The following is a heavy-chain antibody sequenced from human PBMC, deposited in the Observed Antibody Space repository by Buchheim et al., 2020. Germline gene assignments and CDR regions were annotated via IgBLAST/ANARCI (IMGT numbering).Heavy chain of an antibody. J-gene: IGHJ6*02. V-gene: IGHV3-11*01. CDR2: ISSSRSTI. D-gene: IGHD5-18*01. Sequence: QVQLVESGGGLVKPGGSLRLSCAASGFTFSDYYMSWIRQAPGKRLEWVSYISSSRSTIYYSASVKGRFTISRDNAQNSLYLQMNSLRAEDTAVYYCARDKGGIQLWLRGSYYYYGMDVWGQGTT. CDR3: ARDKGGIQLWLRGSYYYYGMDV. CDR1: GFTFSDYY.